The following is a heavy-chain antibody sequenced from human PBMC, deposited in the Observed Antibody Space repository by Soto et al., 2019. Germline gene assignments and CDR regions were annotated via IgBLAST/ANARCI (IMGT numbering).Heavy chain of an antibody. D-gene: IGHD4-17*01. CDR3: AREVRSMRGSWGDDGDPNDNYYYYYMDV. V-gene: IGHV1-2*04. J-gene: IGHJ6*03. CDR2: INPNSGGT. Sequence: ASVKVSCKASGYTFTGYYMHWVRQAPGQGLEWMGWINPNSGGTNYAQKFQGWVTMTRDTSISTAYMELSRLRSDDTAVYYCAREVRSMRGSWGDDGDPNDNYYYYYMDVWGKGTTVTVSS. CDR1: GYTFTGYY.